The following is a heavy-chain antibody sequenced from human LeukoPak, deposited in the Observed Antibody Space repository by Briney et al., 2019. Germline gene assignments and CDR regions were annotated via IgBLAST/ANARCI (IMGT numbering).Heavy chain of an antibody. CDR3: ASGYGDYLYYYYGMDV. J-gene: IGHJ6*02. CDR2: IIPILGIA. D-gene: IGHD4-17*01. CDR1: GGIFSSYA. Sequence: SVKVSCKASGGIFSSYAISWVRQAPGQGLEWMGRIIPILGIANYAQKFQGRVTITADKSTSTAYMELSSLRSEDTAVYYCASGYGDYLYYYYGMDVWGQGTTVTVSS. V-gene: IGHV1-69*04.